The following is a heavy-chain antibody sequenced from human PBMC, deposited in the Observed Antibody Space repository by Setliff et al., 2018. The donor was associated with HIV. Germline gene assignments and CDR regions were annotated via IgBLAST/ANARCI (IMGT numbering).Heavy chain of an antibody. Sequence: GASVKVSCKASGYTFTSYAMNWVRQAPGQGLEWMGWINTNTGNPTYAQGFTGRFVFSLDTSVSTAYLQISSLKAEDTAVYYCARDFLGDPDWSLDYWGQGTLVTVSS. D-gene: IGHD3-9*01. J-gene: IGHJ4*02. CDR3: ARDFLGDPDWSLDY. V-gene: IGHV7-4-1*02. CDR1: GYTFTSYA. CDR2: INTNTGNP.